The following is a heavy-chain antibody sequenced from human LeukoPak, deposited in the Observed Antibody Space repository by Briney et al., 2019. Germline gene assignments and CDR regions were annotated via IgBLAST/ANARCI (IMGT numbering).Heavy chain of an antibody. J-gene: IGHJ4*02. Sequence: PSETLSLTCTVSSDSISNSAYHWGWIRQPPGRGLEWIGTIYYNRGTYYNPSLKSRVTISVDTYKNQFSLKLSSVTAADTAVYYCARQWLVYFDYWGQGTLVTVSS. CDR3: ARQWLVYFDY. CDR1: SDSISNSAYH. D-gene: IGHD6-19*01. CDR2: IYYNRGT. V-gene: IGHV4-39*01.